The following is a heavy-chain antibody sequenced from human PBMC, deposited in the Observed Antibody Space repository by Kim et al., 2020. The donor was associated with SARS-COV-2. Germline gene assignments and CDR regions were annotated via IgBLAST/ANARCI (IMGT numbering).Heavy chain of an antibody. CDR1: GGTFTGFG. CDR3: AIFGKYGGTSVFYYILDV. V-gene: IGHV1-69*13. D-gene: IGHD4-17*01. J-gene: IGHJ6*01. Sequence: SVKVSCKASGGTFTGFGISWVRQAPGRGLEWMGAIIPMFGTSNYAQKFQGRITITADESTTTVYMDLSRLRSDDTATYYCAIFGKYGGTSVFYYILDVW. CDR2: IIPMFGTS.